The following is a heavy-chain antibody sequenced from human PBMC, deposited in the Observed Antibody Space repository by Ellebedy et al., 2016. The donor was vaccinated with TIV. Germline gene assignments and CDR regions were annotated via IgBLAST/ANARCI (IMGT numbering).Heavy chain of an antibody. CDR3: ARGLKGMVRDCIDY. V-gene: IGHV3-30*04. CDR1: GFTFSSYA. D-gene: IGHD3-10*01. CDR2: ISYDGSNK. J-gene: IGHJ4*02. Sequence: GESLKISXAASGFTFSSYAMHWVRQVPGKGLEWVAVAVISYDGSNKYYADSVKGRFTISRDNSKNTLYLQMNSLRAEDTAVYYCARGLKGMVRDCIDYWGQGTLVTVSS.